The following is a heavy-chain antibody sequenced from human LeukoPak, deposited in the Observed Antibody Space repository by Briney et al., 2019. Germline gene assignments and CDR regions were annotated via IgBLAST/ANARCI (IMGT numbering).Heavy chain of an antibody. J-gene: IGHJ5*02. CDR3: ARDRGQWELLYWFDP. D-gene: IGHD1-26*01. V-gene: IGHV1-18*01. CDR2: ISAYNGNT. Sequence: ASVKVSCKASGYTLFSYGISWVRQAPGQGLEWMGWISAYNGNTNYVQKLQGRVTMTTDTSTSTAYMELRSLRSDDTAVYYCARDRGQWELLYWFDPWGQGTLVTVSS. CDR1: GYTLFSYG.